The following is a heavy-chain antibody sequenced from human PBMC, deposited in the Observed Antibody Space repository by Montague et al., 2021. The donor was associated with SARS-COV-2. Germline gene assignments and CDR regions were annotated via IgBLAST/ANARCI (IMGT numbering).Heavy chain of an antibody. CDR1: GFSITTSTMG. Sequence: LAPVKPTQTLTLTCTFSGFSITTSTMGVGWIRQPPGKALEWLALIYWGDEKRFSPSLKSRLAITKDTFKDQVVLRMTNMDPVDTATYYCVHYASGSYYFHYWGQGTLVTVSS. CDR2: IYWGDEK. CDR3: VHYASGSYYFHY. J-gene: IGHJ4*02. D-gene: IGHD3-10*01. V-gene: IGHV2-5*02.